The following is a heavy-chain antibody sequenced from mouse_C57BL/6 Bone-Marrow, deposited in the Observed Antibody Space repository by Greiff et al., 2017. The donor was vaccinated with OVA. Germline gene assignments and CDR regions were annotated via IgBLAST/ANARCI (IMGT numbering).Heavy chain of an antibody. CDR1: GFTFSSYG. V-gene: IGHV5-6*01. CDR3: ARTAARLHFDY. Sequence: EVQLVESGGDLVKPGGSLKLSCAASGFTFSSYGMSWVRQTPDKRLEWVATISSGGSYTYYPDSVKGRFTISRDNAKNTLYLQMSSLKSEDTAMYYCARTAARLHFDYWGQGTTLTVSS. J-gene: IGHJ2*01. CDR2: ISSGGSYT. D-gene: IGHD3-2*02.